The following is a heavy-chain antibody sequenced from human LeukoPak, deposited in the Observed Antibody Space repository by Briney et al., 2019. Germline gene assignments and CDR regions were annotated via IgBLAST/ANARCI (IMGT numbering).Heavy chain of an antibody. Sequence: ASVKVSCKASGYNFTNYGISWVRQAPGQGLEWMGWISAYSGDTKYAQRLQGRLTMTTHTSPTTAYLELRSLTSDDTAVYYCARAPSFDDYGGDYWGQGTLVTVSS. D-gene: IGHD4-17*01. J-gene: IGHJ4*02. CDR3: ARAPSFDDYGGDY. V-gene: IGHV1-18*01. CDR2: ISAYSGDT. CDR1: GYNFTNYG.